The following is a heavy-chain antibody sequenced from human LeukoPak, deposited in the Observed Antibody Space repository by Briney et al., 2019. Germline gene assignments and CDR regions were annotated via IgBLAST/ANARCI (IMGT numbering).Heavy chain of an antibody. CDR2: IYTSGST. D-gene: IGHD2-15*01. J-gene: IGHJ6*02. CDR3: ASSGHEGYCSGGSCPGPYYYYGMDV. V-gene: IGHV4-4*07. CDR1: GGSISSYY. Sequence: SETLSLTCTVSGGSISSYYWSWIRQPAGKGLEWIGRIYTSGSTNYNPSLKSRVTMSVDTSKNQFSLKLSSVTAADTAVYYCASSGHEGYCSGGSCPGPYYYYGMDVWGQGTTVTVSS.